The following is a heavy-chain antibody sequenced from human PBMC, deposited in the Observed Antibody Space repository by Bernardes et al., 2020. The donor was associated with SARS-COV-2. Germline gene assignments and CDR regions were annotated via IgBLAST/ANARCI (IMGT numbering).Heavy chain of an antibody. CDR2: VYSGST. D-gene: IGHD2-8*01. Sequence: SETLSLTCTVSGGSIRSSYWSWVRQPPGPGLGWIGSVYSGSTNYNPSLKSRVTISVDTSKNQFSLKMTSVTAADTAVYFCARGRGFCTNAECQWFDPWGQGTLVTVSS. CDR1: GGSIRSSY. V-gene: IGHV4-59*01. CDR3: ARGRGFCTNAECQWFDP. J-gene: IGHJ5*02.